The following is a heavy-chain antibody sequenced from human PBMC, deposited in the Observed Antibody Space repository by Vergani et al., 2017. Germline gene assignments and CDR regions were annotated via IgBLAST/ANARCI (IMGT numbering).Heavy chain of an antibody. CDR2: IYSGSST. V-gene: IGHV3-53*01. Sequence: EVQLVESGGGLIQPGGSLRLSCAASGFTVSSNYMSWVRQAPGKGLGCVSVIYSGSSTYYADSVKGRFTISRDNSKNTLYLQMNSLRAEETAVYYCASGRGGFQPRALDYWGQGSLVTVSS. D-gene: IGHD3-10*01. CDR3: ASGRGGFQPRALDY. J-gene: IGHJ4*02. CDR1: GFTVSSNY.